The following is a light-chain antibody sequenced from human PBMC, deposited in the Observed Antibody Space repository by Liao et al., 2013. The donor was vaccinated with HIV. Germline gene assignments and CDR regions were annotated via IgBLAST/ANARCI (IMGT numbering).Light chain of an antibody. Sequence: SYELTQPPSVSVAPGKTARITCGGNNIENKSVHWYQQKPGQSPVLVIYQDSKRPSGIPERFSGSNSGNTATLTISGTQAMDEADYYCQAWDSSTVVFGGGTKLTVL. J-gene: IGLJ2*01. CDR3: QAWDSSTVV. V-gene: IGLV3-1*01. CDR2: QDS. CDR1: NIENKS.